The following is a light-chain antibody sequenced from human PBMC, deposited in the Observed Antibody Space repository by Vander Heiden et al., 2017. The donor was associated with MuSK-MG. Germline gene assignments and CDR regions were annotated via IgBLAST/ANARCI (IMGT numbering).Light chain of an antibody. CDR2: KAS. J-gene: IGKJ1*01. V-gene: IGKV1-5*03. CDR3: QQDSNYFWT. Sequence: DIQLTQSPATLSSSVGDRVTITCRANQTIGSWLAWYQQKPGKAPKLLIYKASNLESGAPSRFSGSGSGTEFSLTISSLQPDDFATYYCQQDSNYFWTFGQGTKVDIK. CDR1: QTIGSW.